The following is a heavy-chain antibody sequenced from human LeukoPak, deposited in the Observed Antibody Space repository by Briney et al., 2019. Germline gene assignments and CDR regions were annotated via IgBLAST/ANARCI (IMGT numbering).Heavy chain of an antibody. CDR1: GFTFSSYG. J-gene: IGHJ4*02. D-gene: IGHD3-10*01. CDR2: IWYDGSNK. CDR3: AREPPQYGSGSYPDY. V-gene: IGHV3-33*01. Sequence: GGSLRLSCAASGFTFSSYGMHWVRQAPGKGLEWVAVIWYDGSNKYYADSVKGRFTISRDNSKNTLYLQMNSLRAEDTAVYYCAREPPQYGSGSYPDYWGQGTLVTVSS.